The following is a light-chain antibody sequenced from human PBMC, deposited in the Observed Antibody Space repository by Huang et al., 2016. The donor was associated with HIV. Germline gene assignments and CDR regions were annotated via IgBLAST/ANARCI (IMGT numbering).Light chain of an antibody. CDR3: LQSRSLPVT. V-gene: IGKV6D-21*02. CDR1: QSIGTS. J-gene: IGKJ4*01. CDR2: YAS. Sequence: EIVLTQSPDFQSVAPKEKVTITCRASQSIGTSLHWYQQKPDQSPNLLIRYASESMSGVPSRLSGGGSGTVFTLTINSLEAEDAAAYFCLQSRSLPVTFGGGTKVEIK.